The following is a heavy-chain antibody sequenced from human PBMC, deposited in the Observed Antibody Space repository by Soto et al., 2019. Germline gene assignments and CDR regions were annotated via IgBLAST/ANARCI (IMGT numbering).Heavy chain of an antibody. Sequence: APVKVSCKASGYTFTSYGSSWVSQAPGEGLEWMGWISAYNGNTNYAQKVQGRVTMTTDTPTSTAYMELRSLRSDDTAVYYCARDSGIVLVSWFDPWGPGTLVTVSS. D-gene: IGHD2-8*01. CDR3: ARDSGIVLVSWFDP. CDR2: ISAYNGNT. V-gene: IGHV1-18*01. J-gene: IGHJ5*02. CDR1: GYTFTSYG.